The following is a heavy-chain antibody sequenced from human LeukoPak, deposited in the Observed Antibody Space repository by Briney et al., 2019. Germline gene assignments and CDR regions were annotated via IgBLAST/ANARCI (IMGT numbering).Heavy chain of an antibody. Sequence: PGESLKISCKGSGYSFTTYWIGWVRQMPERGLEWMGIIYPGDSDTRYSPSFQGQVTISADKSISTAYLQWSSLKASDTAMYYCARQFRDSSGYYSYYFDYWGREPWSPSPQ. CDR3: ARQFRDSSGYYSYYFDY. CDR1: GYSFTTYW. J-gene: IGHJ4*02. D-gene: IGHD3-22*01. V-gene: IGHV5-51*01. CDR2: IYPGDSDT.